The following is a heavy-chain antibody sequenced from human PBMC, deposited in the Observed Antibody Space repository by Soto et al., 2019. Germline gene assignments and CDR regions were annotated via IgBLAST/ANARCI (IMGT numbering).Heavy chain of an antibody. CDR1: GFTFSSYG. V-gene: IGHV3-33*01. Sequence: QVQLVESXXGXXXXXXXLRLSCAASGFTFSSYGMHWVRQAPGKGLEWVAVIWYDGSNKYYADSVKGRFTISRDNSKNTLYLQMNSLRAEDTAVYYCARAKRVAAAGTGLACWGQGTLVTVSS. CDR2: IWYDGSNK. CDR3: ARAKRVAAAGTGLAC. J-gene: IGHJ4*02. D-gene: IGHD6-13*01.